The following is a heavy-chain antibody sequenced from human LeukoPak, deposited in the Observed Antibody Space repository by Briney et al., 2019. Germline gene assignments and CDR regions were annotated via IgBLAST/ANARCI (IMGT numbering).Heavy chain of an antibody. CDR1: GGSISSYY. D-gene: IGHD6-13*01. V-gene: IGHV4-59*01. Sequence: SETLSLTCTVSGGSISSYYWSWIRQPPGKGLEWIGYIYYSGSTNYNPSLKSRVTISVDTSKNQFSLKLSSVTAADTAVYYCASAAAGAYYYYYMDVWGKGATVTVSS. CDR2: IYYSGST. J-gene: IGHJ6*03. CDR3: ASAAAGAYYYYYMDV.